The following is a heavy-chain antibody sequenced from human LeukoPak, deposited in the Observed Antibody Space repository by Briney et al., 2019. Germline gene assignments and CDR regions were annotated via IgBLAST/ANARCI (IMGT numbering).Heavy chain of an antibody. CDR2: IYYSGST. CDR1: GGSISSYY. J-gene: IGHJ5*02. Sequence: SETLSLTCTVSGGSISSYYWGWIRQPPGKGLEWIGSIYYSGSTYYNPSLKSRVTISVDASKNQFSLKLSSVTAADTAVYYCARDRSPYYDILTGYTNWFDPWGQGTLVTVSS. D-gene: IGHD3-9*01. CDR3: ARDRSPYYDILTGYTNWFDP. V-gene: IGHV4-39*07.